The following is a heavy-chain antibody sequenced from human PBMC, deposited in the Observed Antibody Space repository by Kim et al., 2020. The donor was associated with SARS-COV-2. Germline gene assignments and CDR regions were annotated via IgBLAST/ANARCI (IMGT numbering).Heavy chain of an antibody. Sequence: GGSLRLSCAASGFTFDDYAMHWVRQAPGKGLEWVSGISWNSGSIGYADSVKGRFTISRDNAKNSLYLQMNSLRAEDTALYYCAKDAADSSGWYWDYYYYYMDVWGKGTTVTVSS. D-gene: IGHD6-19*01. J-gene: IGHJ6*03. CDR3: AKDAADSSGWYWDYYYYYMDV. CDR2: ISWNSGSI. V-gene: IGHV3-9*01. CDR1: GFTFDDYA.